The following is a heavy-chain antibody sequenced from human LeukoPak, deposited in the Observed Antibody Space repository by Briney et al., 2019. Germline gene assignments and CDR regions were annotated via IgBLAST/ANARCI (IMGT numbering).Heavy chain of an antibody. CDR1: GYTFTGYY. CDR2: IQPYSGDT. V-gene: IGHV1-2*02. CDR3: ARGRPGGSGSYSAPFDY. D-gene: IGHD3-10*01. J-gene: IGHJ4*02. Sequence: ASVKVSCKASGYTFTGYYMHWVRQAPGHGLEWMGWIQPYSGDTNYPQRFEGRVTMTRDTSISTAYMEVTMLTSDDTAAYYCARGRPGGSGSYSAPFDYWGQGTLVTVSS.